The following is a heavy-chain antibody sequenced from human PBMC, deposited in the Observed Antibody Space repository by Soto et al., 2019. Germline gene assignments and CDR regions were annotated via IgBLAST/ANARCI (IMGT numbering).Heavy chain of an antibody. CDR2: IYYSGST. Sequence: SETLSLTCTVSGGSISSSSYYWGWIRQPPGKGLEWIGSIYYSGSTYYNPSLKSRVTISVDTSKNQFSLKLSSVTAADTAVYYCARAVDTAMVTVYFDYWGQGTLVTVSS. J-gene: IGHJ4*02. CDR1: GGSISSSSYY. V-gene: IGHV4-39*01. D-gene: IGHD5-18*01. CDR3: ARAVDTAMVTVYFDY.